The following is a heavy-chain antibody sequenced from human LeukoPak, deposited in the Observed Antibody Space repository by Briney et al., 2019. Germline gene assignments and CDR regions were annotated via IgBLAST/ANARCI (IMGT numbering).Heavy chain of an antibody. J-gene: IGHJ6*02. CDR1: GFTFSSYA. CDR2: ISYDGSNK. V-gene: IGHV3-30-3*01. D-gene: IGHD1-14*01. CDR3: ARAASGESALLSRGNYYYYGMDV. Sequence: GGSLRLSCAASGFTFSSYAMHWVRQAPGKGLEWVAVISYDGSNKYYADSVKGRFTISRDNSKNTLYLQMNSLRAVDTAVYYCARAASGESALLSRGNYYYYGMDVWGQGTTVTVSS.